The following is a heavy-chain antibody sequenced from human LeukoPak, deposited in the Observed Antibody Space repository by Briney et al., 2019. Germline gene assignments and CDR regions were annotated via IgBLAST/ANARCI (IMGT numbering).Heavy chain of an antibody. CDR2: IYSSGYT. CDR3: ARGEHDFED. Sequence: SETLSLTCTVSGGSISGYYWSWIRQPAEKGLGWIGRIYSSGYTNYNPSLKSRVTMSVDTSKNQFSLKLSSVTAADTAVYYCARGEHDFEDWGQGTLVTVSS. J-gene: IGHJ4*02. D-gene: IGHD1/OR15-1a*01. CDR1: GGSISGYY. V-gene: IGHV4-4*07.